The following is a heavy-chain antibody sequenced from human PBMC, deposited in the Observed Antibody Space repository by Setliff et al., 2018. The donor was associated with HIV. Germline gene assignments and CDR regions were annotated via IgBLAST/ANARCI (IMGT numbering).Heavy chain of an antibody. CDR2: IKPNSGGT. Sequence: ASVKVSCKASGYTFTDYYMHWVRQAPGQGLEWMGWIKPNSGGTNYAQKFQGRVTITADESTSTAYMELSSLRSDDTAVYYCARDFSGQQLVGGWFDPWGQGTLVTVSS. J-gene: IGHJ5*02. V-gene: IGHV1-2*02. D-gene: IGHD6-13*01. CDR3: ARDFSGQQLVGGWFDP. CDR1: GYTFTDYY.